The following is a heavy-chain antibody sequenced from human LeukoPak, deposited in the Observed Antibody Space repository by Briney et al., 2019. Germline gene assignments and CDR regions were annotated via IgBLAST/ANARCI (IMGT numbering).Heavy chain of an antibody. J-gene: IGHJ5*02. CDR2: IYYSGST. V-gene: IGHV4-59*01. CDR1: GGSISSYY. Sequence: SETLTLTCTVSGGSISSYYWSWIRQPPGKGLEWIGYIYYSGSTNYNPSLKSRVTISVDTSKNQFSLKLSSVTAADTAVYYCARSYDTSNWFDPWGQGTLVTVSS. CDR3: ARSYDTSNWFDP. D-gene: IGHD3-9*01.